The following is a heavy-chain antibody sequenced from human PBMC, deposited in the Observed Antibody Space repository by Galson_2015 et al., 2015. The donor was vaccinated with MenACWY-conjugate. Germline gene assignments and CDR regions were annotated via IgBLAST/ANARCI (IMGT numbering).Heavy chain of an antibody. CDR1: GYTFTTYW. D-gene: IGHD5-24*01. V-gene: IGHV5-51*01. CDR2: IYPGDSDT. Sequence: QSGAEVKKPGESLKISCKGSGYTFTTYWIAWVRQMRGKGLEWMGIIYPGDSDTRYSPSSQGLVTISADKSITTAYLQWSSLKASDTAIYYCARHRDGYTNDYWGQGTLVTVSS. CDR3: ARHRDGYTNDY. J-gene: IGHJ4*02.